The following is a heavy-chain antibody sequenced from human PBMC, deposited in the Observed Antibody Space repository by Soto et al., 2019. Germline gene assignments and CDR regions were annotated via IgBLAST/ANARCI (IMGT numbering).Heavy chain of an antibody. D-gene: IGHD3-22*01. CDR1: GYTFTSYG. V-gene: IGHV1-18*01. CDR2: ISAYNGNT. CDR3: ARDLRRTYYDSSGPFDY. J-gene: IGHJ4*02. Sequence: SVKVSCKASGYTFTSYGISWVREAPVQGLEWVGWISAYNGNTNYAQKLQGRVTMTTDTSTSTAYMELRSLRSDDTAVYYCARDLRRTYYDSSGPFDYWGQGTLVTVSS.